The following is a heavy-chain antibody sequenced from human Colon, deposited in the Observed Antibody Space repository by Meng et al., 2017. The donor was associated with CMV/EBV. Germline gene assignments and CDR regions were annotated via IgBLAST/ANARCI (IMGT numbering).Heavy chain of an antibody. J-gene: IGHJ5*02. CDR1: RGAFNNYA. CDR2: IIPMLEKT. Sequence: KVSCKGYRGAFNNYALAWLRQAPGQGLGCVGRIIPMLEKTDYAQSLKDRVTITADNSTPTTYMELRSLKSEDTAVYFCARDNNWFDPWGQGTLVTVSS. CDR3: ARDNNWFDP. D-gene: IGHD2/OR15-2a*01. V-gene: IGHV1-69*04.